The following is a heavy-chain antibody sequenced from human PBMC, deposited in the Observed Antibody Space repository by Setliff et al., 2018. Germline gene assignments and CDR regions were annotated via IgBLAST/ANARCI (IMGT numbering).Heavy chain of an antibody. D-gene: IGHD6-19*01. V-gene: IGHV4-4*02. CDR1: GDSIDTDIW. Sequence: PSETLSLTCTVSGDSIDTDIWWSWVRQSPGKGLECIGEIYLGGSPTYNPSLKSRVTMSVDTSKNHFSLELASVTAADTAVYYCARAPVGDRNGLFDSWGQGTLVTVSS. J-gene: IGHJ4*02. CDR3: ARAPVGDRNGLFDS. CDR2: IYLGGSP.